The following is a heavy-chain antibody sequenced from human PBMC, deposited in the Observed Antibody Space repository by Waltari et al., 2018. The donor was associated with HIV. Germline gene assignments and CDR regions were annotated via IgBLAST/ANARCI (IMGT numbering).Heavy chain of an antibody. D-gene: IGHD5-18*01. CDR1: GYNITELS. CDR3: ATGADTAY. Sequence: QVQLVQSGAEVRKPGASVKVSCKVSGYNITELSMHWVRQAPGEGLEWMGGFDPEDGERTYAQKFQGRVTMIEDTSTDTAYMELSSLRSDDTAVYYCATGADTAYWGQGTLVTDSS. J-gene: IGHJ4*02. CDR2: FDPEDGER. V-gene: IGHV1-24*01.